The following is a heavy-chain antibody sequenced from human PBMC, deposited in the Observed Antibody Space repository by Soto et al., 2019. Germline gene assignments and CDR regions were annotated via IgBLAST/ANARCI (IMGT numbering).Heavy chain of an antibody. CDR3: ARQHYDSTRGVFDI. CDR1: GFTFSDHY. J-gene: IGHJ3*02. CDR2: ISTSGSLM. D-gene: IGHD3-22*01. V-gene: IGHV3-11*01. Sequence: QVQLVESGGGLVKPGGSLRLSCAASGFTFSDHYMSWIRQAPGKGLEWISYISTSGSLMSYADSMKGRFTISRDNAKKSLYLQMNSLRAEDTAVYYCARQHYDSTRGVFDIWGQGTVVTVSS.